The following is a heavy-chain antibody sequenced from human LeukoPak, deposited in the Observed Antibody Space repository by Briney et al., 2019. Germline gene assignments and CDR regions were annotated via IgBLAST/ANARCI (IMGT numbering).Heavy chain of an antibody. V-gene: IGHV3-11*06. D-gene: IGHD4-17*01. Sequence: VKGRFTVSRDNAKNSLYLQMNSLRAEDTAVYYCAKGLYGDFPANDAFDIWGQGTMVTVSS. CDR3: AKGLYGDFPANDAFDI. J-gene: IGHJ3*02.